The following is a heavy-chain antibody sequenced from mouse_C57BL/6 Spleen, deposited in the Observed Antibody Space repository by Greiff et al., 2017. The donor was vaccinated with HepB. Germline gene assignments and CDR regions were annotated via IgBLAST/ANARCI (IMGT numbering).Heavy chain of an antibody. CDR1: GFTFSSYA. J-gene: IGHJ4*01. CDR2: ISSGGDYI. D-gene: IGHD1-1*01. V-gene: IGHV5-9-1*02. CDR3: TRDHDYYGSSYDYAMDY. Sequence: EVKLVESGEGLVKPGGSLKLSCAASGFTFSSYAMSWVRQTPEKRLEWVAYISSGGDYIYYADTVKGRFTISRDNARNTLYLQMSSLKSEDTAMYYCTRDHDYYGSSYDYAMDYWGQGTSVTVSS.